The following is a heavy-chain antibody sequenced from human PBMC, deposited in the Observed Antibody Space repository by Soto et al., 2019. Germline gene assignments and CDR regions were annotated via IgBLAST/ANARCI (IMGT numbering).Heavy chain of an antibody. CDR3: ASHPVSGSLHFDS. CDR1: GGSISSSNW. Sequence: SETLSLTCAVSGGSISSSNWWSWVRQPPGKGLEWIGEIYHSGSTNYNPSLKSRVTISVDKSKNQFSLKLSSVTAADTAVYYCASHPVSGSLHFDSWGQGTLVTVSS. V-gene: IGHV4-4*02. J-gene: IGHJ4*02. CDR2: IYHSGST. D-gene: IGHD1-26*01.